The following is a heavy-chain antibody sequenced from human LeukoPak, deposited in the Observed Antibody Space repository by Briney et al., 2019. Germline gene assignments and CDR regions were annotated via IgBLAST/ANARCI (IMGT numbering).Heavy chain of an antibody. D-gene: IGHD3-22*01. CDR3: AKAGLRYYDSSGYYDDYYFDY. V-gene: IGHV3-23*01. CDR1: GFTFSSNA. Sequence: GRSLSLSCAASGFTFSSNAMSWVRQAPGKGLEWVSAITGIGGSTYYADSVKGRFTVSRDNSKNTLYLQMNSLRAEDTAVYYCAKAGLRYYDSSGYYDDYYFDYWGQGTLVTVSS. J-gene: IGHJ4*02. CDR2: ITGIGGST.